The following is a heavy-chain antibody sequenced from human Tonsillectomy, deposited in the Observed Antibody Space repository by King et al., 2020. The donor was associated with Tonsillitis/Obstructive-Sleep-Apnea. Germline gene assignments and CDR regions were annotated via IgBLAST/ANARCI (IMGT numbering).Heavy chain of an antibody. CDR3: ARGVYSGYDRGAFDI. CDR2: IYYSGNT. D-gene: IGHD5-12*01. Sequence: MQLQESGPGLVKPSETLSLTCTVSGGSISSSSYYWGWIRQPPGKGLEWIGSIYYSGNTYYNPSLKSRVLISVDTSKNQFSLKLSSVTAADTAVYYCARGVYSGYDRGAFDIWGQGTKVTVSS. J-gene: IGHJ3*02. V-gene: IGHV4-39*01. CDR1: GGSISSSSYY.